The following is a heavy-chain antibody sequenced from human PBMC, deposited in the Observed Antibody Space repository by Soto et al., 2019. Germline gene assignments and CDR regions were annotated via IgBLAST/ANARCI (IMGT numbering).Heavy chain of an antibody. CDR1: GYTFTSYG. Sequence: ASVKVSCKASGYTFTSYGISWVRQAPGQGLEWMGWISAYNGNTNYAQKLQGRVTMTTDTSTSTAYMELRSLRSDDTAVYYCARSDEKYYDFWSGYYDYGMDVWGQGTTVTVSS. V-gene: IGHV1-18*01. CDR2: ISAYNGNT. D-gene: IGHD3-3*01. J-gene: IGHJ6*02. CDR3: ARSDEKYYDFWSGYYDYGMDV.